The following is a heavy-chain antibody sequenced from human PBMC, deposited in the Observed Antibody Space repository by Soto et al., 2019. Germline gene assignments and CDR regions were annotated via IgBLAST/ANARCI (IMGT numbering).Heavy chain of an antibody. CDR3: ATVALLRDFGVVPHWFDP. CDR2: ISPNSGGT. CDR1: GYTFTGYY. J-gene: IGHJ5*02. V-gene: IGHV1-2*02. D-gene: IGHD3-3*01. Sequence: ASVKVSCKASGYTFTGYYMHWVRQAPGQGLGWMVWISPNSGGTNYAKKFQGRVTMTRDTSIITAYMELSRLRYDATAVYYCATVALLRDFGVVPHWFDPCGHGTLVTDS.